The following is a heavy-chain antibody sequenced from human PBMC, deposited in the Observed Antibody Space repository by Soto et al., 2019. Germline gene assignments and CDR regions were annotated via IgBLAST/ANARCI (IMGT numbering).Heavy chain of an antibody. D-gene: IGHD1-1*01. CDR3: AKDRDYPRYKFHY. J-gene: IGHJ4*02. V-gene: IGHV3-23*01. Sequence: GGSLRLSCTPSGFTFAYCAFSCVRQAPGKGLEWVSAISANGQGIYYADSVRGRFTISRDNSKNKVFLHMDSLRAEDTAVYYCAKDRDYPRYKFHYWGQGTLVAVAS. CDR1: GFTFAYCA. CDR2: ISANGQGI.